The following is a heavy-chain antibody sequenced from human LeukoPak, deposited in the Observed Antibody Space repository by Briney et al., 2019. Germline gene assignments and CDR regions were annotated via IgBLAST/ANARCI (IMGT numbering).Heavy chain of an antibody. Sequence: PGGSLRLSSVVSGFSVSSNYMSWVRQAPGKGLEWVSSFFTNGNTYYADSVKGRFTISRDNSKNTVYLQMNRLRAEDTAVYYCTRGLAPDPGYFDSWGQGTLVTVSS. CDR2: FFTNGNT. CDR3: TRGLAPDPGYFDS. J-gene: IGHJ4*02. D-gene: IGHD1-14*01. CDR1: GFSVSSNY. V-gene: IGHV3-53*01.